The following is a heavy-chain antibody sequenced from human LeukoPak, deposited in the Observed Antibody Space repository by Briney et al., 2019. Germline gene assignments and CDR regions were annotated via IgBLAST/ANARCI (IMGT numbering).Heavy chain of an antibody. Sequence: SETLSLTCTVSGASVSATNYYWSWLRQHPGKGPEWIAYIYYDAGAYYNPSLESRVTISVDTSKNQFSLKLSSVTAADTAVYYCARGHPFEYSSSAGYYFDYWGQGTLVTVSS. V-gene: IGHV4-61*01. D-gene: IGHD6-6*01. J-gene: IGHJ4*02. CDR1: GASVSATNYY. CDR2: IYYDAGA. CDR3: ARGHPFEYSSSAGYYFDY.